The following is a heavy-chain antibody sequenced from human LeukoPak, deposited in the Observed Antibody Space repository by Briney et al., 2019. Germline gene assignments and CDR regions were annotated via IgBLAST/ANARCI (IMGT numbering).Heavy chain of an antibody. Sequence: SETLSLTCTVSGGSISSYYWSWIRQPPGKGLEWIGYIYYSGSTNYNPSLKSRVTISVDTSKNPFSLKLSSVTVADTAVYYCAREMAAGPNNWFDPWGQGTLVTVSS. CDR2: IYYSGST. CDR3: AREMAAGPNNWFDP. CDR1: GGSISSYY. V-gene: IGHV4-59*12. J-gene: IGHJ5*02. D-gene: IGHD6-13*01.